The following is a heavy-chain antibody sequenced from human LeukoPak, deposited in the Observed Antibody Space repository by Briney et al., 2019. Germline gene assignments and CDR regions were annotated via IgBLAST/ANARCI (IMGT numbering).Heavy chain of an antibody. J-gene: IGHJ4*02. D-gene: IGHD5-12*01. CDR3: AREYSASEH. Sequence: ASVKVSCKPSGGTFRNFVITWARQAPGQGLEWMAWIDPYTGNTHYAQKFQGRITVTRDTSVSTTYMELSWLTSDDTARYYCAREYSASEHWGQGTLVTVSS. V-gene: IGHV1-2*02. CDR1: GGTFRNFV. CDR2: IDPYTGNT.